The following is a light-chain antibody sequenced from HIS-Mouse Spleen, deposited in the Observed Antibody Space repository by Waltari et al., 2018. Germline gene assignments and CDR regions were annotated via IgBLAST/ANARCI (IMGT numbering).Light chain of an antibody. CDR1: SSDVGSDTL. CDR3: CSYAGSSTFEV. CDR2: EGS. V-gene: IGLV2-23*03. Sequence: QSALTQPASVSGSPGQSITISCTGTSSDVGSDTLVPWYQQHPGKAPKLMIYEGSKRPSGVSNRFSGSKSGNTASLTISGLQAEDEADYYCCSYAGSSTFEVFGGGTKLTVL. J-gene: IGLJ2*01.